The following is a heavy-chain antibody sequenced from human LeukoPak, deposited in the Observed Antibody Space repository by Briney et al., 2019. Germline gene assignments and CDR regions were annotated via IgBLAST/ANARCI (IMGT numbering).Heavy chain of an antibody. CDR1: GFTFSSYG. J-gene: IGHJ4*02. CDR2: ISYDGSNK. Sequence: GGSLRLSCAASGFTFSSYGMHWVRQAPGKGLEWVAVISYDGSNKYYADSVKGRFTISRDNSKNTLYLQMNSLRAEDTAVYYCAKDRSSSWYVSDFDYWGQGTLVTASS. D-gene: IGHD6-13*01. V-gene: IGHV3-30*18. CDR3: AKDRSSSWYVSDFDY.